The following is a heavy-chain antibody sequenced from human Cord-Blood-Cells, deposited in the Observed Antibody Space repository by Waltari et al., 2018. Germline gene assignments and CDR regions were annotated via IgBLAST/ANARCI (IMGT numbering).Heavy chain of an antibody. CDR1: GSTYRSYS. CDR3: ARASSSGWYYFDY. D-gene: IGHD6-19*01. J-gene: IGHJ4*02. CDR2: IRSSSRYI. Sequence: EVQLVESGGGLVKPGGSLRLSCAASGSTYRSYSMDWFSTAPGKGLEWVSSIRSSSRYIYYADSVKGRFTISRDNAKNSLYLQMNSLRAEDTAVYYCARASSSGWYYFDYWGQGTLVTVSS. V-gene: IGHV3-21*01.